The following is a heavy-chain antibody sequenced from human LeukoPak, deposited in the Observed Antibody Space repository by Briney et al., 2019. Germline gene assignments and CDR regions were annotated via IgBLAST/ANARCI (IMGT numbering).Heavy chain of an antibody. D-gene: IGHD3-10*01. CDR1: GFTLSSYA. CDR2: ISASGGST. CDR3: ASYILLWFGDDRFDY. Sequence: GGSLRLSCAASGFTLSSYAMSWVRQAPGKGLEWVSSISASGGSTNYADSVKGRFTISRDNAKNSLYLQMNSLRAEDTAVYYCASYILLWFGDDRFDYWGQGTLVTVSS. J-gene: IGHJ4*02. V-gene: IGHV3-23*01.